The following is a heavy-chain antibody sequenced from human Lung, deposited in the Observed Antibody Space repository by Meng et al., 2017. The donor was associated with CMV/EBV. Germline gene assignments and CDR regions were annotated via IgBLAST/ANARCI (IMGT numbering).Heavy chain of an antibody. CDR3: AREPDYSSGSDVFDI. CDR2: IIPILGTA. D-gene: IGHD6-19*01. Sequence: SXXVSXKASGGTFSRYAVHWVQQAPGQGLEWMGRIIPILGTANYAQSFQDRVTITTDESTSTAYMELSSLRSEDTAVYYCAREPDYSSGSDVFDIWGQGKXVT. CDR1: GGTFSRYA. J-gene: IGHJ3*02. V-gene: IGHV1-69*05.